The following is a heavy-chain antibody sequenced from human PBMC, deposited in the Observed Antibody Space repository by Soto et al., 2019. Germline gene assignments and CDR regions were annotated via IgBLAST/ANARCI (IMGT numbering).Heavy chain of an antibody. CDR2: VSHDGTLY. D-gene: IGHD2-8*02. V-gene: IGHV3-30*18. Sequence: QVQLVESGGGVAQPGTSLRLSCSASGFIYSSCAMHWVRQVPGKGLEWLAVVSHDGTLYPYADSVKGRFTISRDNSRKMLYLQMNSLRPDDTAVYYCVKDRSDTWSFDYWGQGTLVTVSS. CDR3: VKDRSDTWSFDY. CDR1: GFIYSSCA. J-gene: IGHJ4*02.